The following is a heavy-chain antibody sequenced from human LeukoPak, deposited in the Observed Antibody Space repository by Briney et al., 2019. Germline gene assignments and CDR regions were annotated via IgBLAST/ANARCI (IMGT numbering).Heavy chain of an antibody. V-gene: IGHV3-15*07. Sequence: GGSLRLSCAASGFTFNYAWMNWVRQAPGKGLEWVGRVKSKNDGGTTDYAAPVQGRFIISRDDSRSTLYLQMNSLKTEDTAVFYCTADIPGVTTNWGFDFRGQGTLVTVSS. CDR3: TADIPGVTTNWGFDF. J-gene: IGHJ4*02. CDR2: VKSKNDGGTT. D-gene: IGHD5-12*01. CDR1: GFTFNYAW.